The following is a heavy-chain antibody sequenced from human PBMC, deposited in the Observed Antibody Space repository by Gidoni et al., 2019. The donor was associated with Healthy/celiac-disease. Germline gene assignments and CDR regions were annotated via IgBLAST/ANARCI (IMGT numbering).Heavy chain of an antibody. CDR1: GFTFSSYG. CDR3: ARGQRAEQVHGLWNYEEDYYYGMDV. Sequence: QVQLVESGGGVVQPGRSLRLSCAASGFTFSSYGMHWVRQAPGKGLEWVAVIWYDGINKYYADSVKGRFTISRDNSKNTLYLQMNSLRAEDTAVYYCARGQRAEQVHGLWNYEEDYYYGMDVWGQGTTVTVSS. D-gene: IGHD1-7*01. V-gene: IGHV3-33*01. J-gene: IGHJ6*02. CDR2: IWYDGINK.